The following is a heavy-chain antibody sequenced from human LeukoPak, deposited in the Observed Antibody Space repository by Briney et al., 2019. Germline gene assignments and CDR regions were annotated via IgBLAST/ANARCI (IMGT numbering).Heavy chain of an antibody. CDR3: VREGEGPLSKDFDY. J-gene: IGHJ4*02. CDR2: IGPHSTFT. CDR1: GFTFTDHY. D-gene: IGHD2/OR15-2a*01. V-gene: IGHV1-2*02. Sequence: ASVKVSCKSSGFTFTDHYIHWVRQDPGQGLEWMGYIGPHSTFTSSPQEFQGRVTMTGDASMSTAYMELTRLTSDDTAVYYCVREGEGPLSKDFDYWGQGTLVTVSS.